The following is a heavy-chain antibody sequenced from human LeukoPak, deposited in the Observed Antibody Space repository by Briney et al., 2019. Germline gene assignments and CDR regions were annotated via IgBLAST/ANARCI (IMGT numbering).Heavy chain of an antibody. CDR2: INWDSGST. CDR1: GFSFDYYG. Sequence: GGFLRISCAASGFSFDYYGRSCGRQAGGKVVEWVAGINWDSGSTSYADSVKGRFTISRDNAKITLYLQMNSLRAEDTALYYCARVLAHYYYDSSGVIDYWGQGTLVTVSS. J-gene: IGHJ4*02. CDR3: ARVLAHYYYDSSGVIDY. V-gene: IGHV3-20*04. D-gene: IGHD3-22*01.